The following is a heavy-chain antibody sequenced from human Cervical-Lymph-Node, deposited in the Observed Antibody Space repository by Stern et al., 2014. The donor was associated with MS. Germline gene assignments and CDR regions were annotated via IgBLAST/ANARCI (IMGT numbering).Heavy chain of an antibody. V-gene: IGHV3-21*01. Sequence: EVKMLESMGRLVQHGGSLRLSCAASGFTFSSYSMNWVPTAPGKGLEWVSSISSSSSYIYYADSVKGRFTISRDNAKNSLYLQMNSLRAEDTAVYYCARDGGSYSDYWGQGTLVTVSS. CDR3: ARDGGSYSDY. CDR1: GFTFSSYS. J-gene: IGHJ4*02. D-gene: IGHD1-26*01. CDR2: ISSSSSYI.